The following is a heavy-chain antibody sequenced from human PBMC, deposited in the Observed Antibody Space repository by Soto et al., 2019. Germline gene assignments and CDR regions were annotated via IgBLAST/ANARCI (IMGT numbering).Heavy chain of an antibody. Sequence: GASVKVSCKASGYTFISFYVHWVRQAPGQGLEWMGIINPNGGSAAYAQKFQGRVTMTRDTSTSTVYMELSSLRSEDTAVYYCARLATVTPPYYFDHWGQGTLVTVSS. D-gene: IGHD4-17*01. CDR1: GYTFISFY. CDR3: ARLATVTPPYYFDH. V-gene: IGHV1-46*01. CDR2: INPNGGSA. J-gene: IGHJ4*02.